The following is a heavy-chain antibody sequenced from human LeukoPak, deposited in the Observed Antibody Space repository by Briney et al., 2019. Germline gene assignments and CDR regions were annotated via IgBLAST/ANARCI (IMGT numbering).Heavy chain of an antibody. CDR3: ARGPGGHNYYGSGSYYYYYYMDV. CDR2: MNPNSGNT. J-gene: IGHJ6*03. D-gene: IGHD3-10*01. CDR1: GYTFTGYY. Sequence: ASVKVSCKASGYTFTGYYMHWVRQAPGQGLEWMGWMNPNSGNTGYAQKFQGRVTITRNTSISTAYMELSSLRSEDTAVYYCARGPGGHNYYGSGSYYYYYYMDVWGRGTTVTVSS. V-gene: IGHV1-8*03.